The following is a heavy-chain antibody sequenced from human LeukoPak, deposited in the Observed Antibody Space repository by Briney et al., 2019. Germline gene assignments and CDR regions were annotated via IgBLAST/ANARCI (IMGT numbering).Heavy chain of an antibody. CDR2: IHYSGST. Sequence: PSETLSLTCSVSGGSIISSAYYWGWIRQPPGKGLEWIGSIHYSGSTDHNPSLKSRVTMSVDTSKNQFSLNLSSVTAADTAVYYCARPGRGWGQGTLVTVSS. V-gene: IGHV4-39*01. D-gene: IGHD3-16*01. J-gene: IGHJ4*02. CDR3: ARPGRG. CDR1: GGSIISSAYY.